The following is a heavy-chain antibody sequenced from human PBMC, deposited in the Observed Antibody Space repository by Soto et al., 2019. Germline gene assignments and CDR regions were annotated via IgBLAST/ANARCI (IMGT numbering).Heavy chain of an antibody. CDR2: SSGSGDSS. Sequence: EVQLLDSGGDLAQPGGSLRLSCTASGFTFSSFGMAWVRQAPGKGLEWVSASSGSGDSSYYADSVKDRFTISRDNPTNTLSLQMNNMRAEDTAVYYCAKVGIGMFSHKHHFDHWGQGTQVTVSS. J-gene: IGHJ4*02. CDR3: AKVGIGMFSHKHHFDH. D-gene: IGHD2-2*03. CDR1: GFTFSSFG. V-gene: IGHV3-23*01.